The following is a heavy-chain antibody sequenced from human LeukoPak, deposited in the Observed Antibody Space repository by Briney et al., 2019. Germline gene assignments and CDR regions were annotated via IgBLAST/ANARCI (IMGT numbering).Heavy chain of an antibody. CDR1: GGSISSSSYY. Sequence: SETLSLTCTVSGGSISSSSYYWGWIRQPPGKGLEWIGSIYYSGSTYYNPSLKSRVTISVDTSKNQFSLKLSSVTAADTAVYYCARDGARETYYYYMDVWGKGTTVTVSS. CDR2: IYYSGST. V-gene: IGHV4-39*07. D-gene: IGHD1-26*01. J-gene: IGHJ6*03. CDR3: ARDGARETYYYYMDV.